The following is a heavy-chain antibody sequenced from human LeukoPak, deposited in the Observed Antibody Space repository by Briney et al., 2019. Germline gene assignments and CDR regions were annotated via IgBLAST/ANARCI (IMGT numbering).Heavy chain of an antibody. V-gene: IGHV1-2*02. D-gene: IGHD3-22*01. CDR1: GYTFTGFY. J-gene: IGHJ3*02. CDR2: INPNSGDT. Sequence: ASVKVSCKASGYTFTGFYMHWVRQAPGQGLEWMGWINPNSGDTNYVQKFQGRVTMTRDTSISTAYMELSRLRSDDTAVYYCARSITMIVVVIDAFDIWGQGTMVTVSS. CDR3: ARSITMIVVVIDAFDI.